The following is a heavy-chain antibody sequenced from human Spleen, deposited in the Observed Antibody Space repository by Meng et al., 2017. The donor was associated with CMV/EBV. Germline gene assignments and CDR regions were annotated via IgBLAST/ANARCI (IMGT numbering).Heavy chain of an antibody. J-gene: IGHJ4*02. D-gene: IGHD3-10*01. Sequence: ASGFTFTNYAMNWVRQAPGKGLEWVSAIGGSGTTTYYTESVRGRFTISRDNSKNTLYLHMDSLRADDTAVYYCVKDKTGAGPRGFDSWGQGTLVTVSS. V-gene: IGHV3-23*01. CDR1: GFTFTNYA. CDR3: VKDKTGAGPRGFDS. CDR2: IGGSGTTT.